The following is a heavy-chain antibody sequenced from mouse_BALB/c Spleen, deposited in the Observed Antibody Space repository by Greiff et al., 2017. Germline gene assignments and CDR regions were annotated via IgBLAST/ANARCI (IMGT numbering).Heavy chain of an antibody. CDR3: ARQGNGNYPYAMDY. D-gene: IGHD2-1*01. CDR2: ISNGGGST. V-gene: IGHV5-12-2*01. Sequence: EVQRVESGGDLVKPGGSLKLSCAASGFTFSSYTMSWVRQTPEKRLEWVAYISNGGGSTYYPDTVKGRFTISRDNAKNTLYLQMSSLKSEDTAMYYCARQGNGNYPYAMDYWGQGTSVTVSS. J-gene: IGHJ4*01. CDR1: GFTFSSYT.